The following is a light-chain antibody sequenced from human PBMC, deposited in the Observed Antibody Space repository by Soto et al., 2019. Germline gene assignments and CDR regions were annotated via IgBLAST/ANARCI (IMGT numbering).Light chain of an antibody. Sequence: QSALTQPRSVSGSPGQSVTISCTGASNNVGGYNYVSWYQHHPGKVPQLIIYDVTKRPSGVPDRFSGSKSGNTASLTISGLQVEDEADYYCCSYAGTYTWIFGGVTKLTVL. CDR3: CSYAGTYTWI. CDR2: DVT. V-gene: IGLV2-11*01. J-gene: IGLJ2*01. CDR1: SNNVGGYNY.